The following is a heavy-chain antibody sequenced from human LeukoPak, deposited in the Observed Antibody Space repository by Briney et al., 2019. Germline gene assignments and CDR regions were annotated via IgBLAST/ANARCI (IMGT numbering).Heavy chain of an antibody. D-gene: IGHD3-10*01. CDR3: ARWFYYGSGRRQFDY. Sequence: SETLSLTCTVSGGSISSGGYYWSWIRQPPGKGLEWIGYIYHSGSTSYNPSLKSRVTILMDTSKNQFSLNLSSVTAADTAVYYCARWFYYGSGRRQFDYWGQGTLVTVSS. J-gene: IGHJ4*02. CDR2: IYHSGST. CDR1: GGSISSGGYY. V-gene: IGHV4-30-2*05.